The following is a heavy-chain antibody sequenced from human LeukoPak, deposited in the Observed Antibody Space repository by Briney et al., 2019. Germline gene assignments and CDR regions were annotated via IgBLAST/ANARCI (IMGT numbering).Heavy chain of an antibody. J-gene: IGHJ6*03. D-gene: IGHD3-22*01. Sequence: GGSLRLSCAASGFTFSSYAMSWVRQAPGKGLEWVAVISYDGSNKYYADSVKGRFTISRDNAKNSLYLQINSLGPEDTAVYFCARDPYSGNYGSYYYYYMDVWGKGTTVTVSS. CDR2: ISYDGSNK. CDR1: GFTFSSYA. CDR3: ARDPYSGNYGSYYYYYMDV. V-gene: IGHV3-30*04.